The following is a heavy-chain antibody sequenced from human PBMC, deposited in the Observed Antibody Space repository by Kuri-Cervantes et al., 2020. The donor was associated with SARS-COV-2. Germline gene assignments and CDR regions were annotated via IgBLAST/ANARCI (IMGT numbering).Heavy chain of an antibody. D-gene: IGHD1-7*01. CDR3: ARVSITGTLGDYYYSMDV. J-gene: IGHJ6*02. CDR2: SSAYNGNT. Sequence: ASVKVSCKASGYTFTSYGISWVRQAPGQGLEWMGWSSAYNGNTNYAQKLQGRVTMTRNTSISTAYMGLSSLRSEDTAVYYCARVSITGTLGDYYYSMDVWGQGTTVTVSS. V-gene: IGHV1-18*01. CDR1: GYTFTSYG.